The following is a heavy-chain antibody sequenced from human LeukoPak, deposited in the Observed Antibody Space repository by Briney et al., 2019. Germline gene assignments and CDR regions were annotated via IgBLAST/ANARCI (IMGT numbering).Heavy chain of an antibody. D-gene: IGHD6-6*01. V-gene: IGHV3-7*01. CDR1: GFTSRNYW. CDR3: ARDVSDENGSASRIHLDS. J-gene: IGHJ4*02. CDR2: IKRDGSEK. Sequence: GGSLRLSCAASGFTSRNYWMTWVRQAPGKGLEWVANIKRDGSEKYYVDSVKGRFTISRDNAKNSLFLQMNSLRAEDTAVYYCARDVSDENGSASRIHLDSWGQGTLVSVSS.